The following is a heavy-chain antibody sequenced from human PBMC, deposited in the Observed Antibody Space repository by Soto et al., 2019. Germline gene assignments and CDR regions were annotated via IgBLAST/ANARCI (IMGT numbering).Heavy chain of an antibody. Sequence: PGESLKISCKGSGYSFTSYWIGWVRQMPGKGLEWMGIIYPGDSDTRYSPSFQGQVTISADKSISTAYLQWSSLKASGTAMYYCARVNCGGDCHGDYYYGMDVWGQGTTVTVSS. CDR1: GYSFTSYW. CDR3: ARVNCGGDCHGDYYYGMDV. CDR2: IYPGDSDT. V-gene: IGHV5-51*01. D-gene: IGHD2-21*02. J-gene: IGHJ6*02.